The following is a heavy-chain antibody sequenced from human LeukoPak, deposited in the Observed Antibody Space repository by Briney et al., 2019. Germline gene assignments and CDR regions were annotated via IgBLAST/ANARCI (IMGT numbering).Heavy chain of an antibody. J-gene: IGHJ4*02. CDR3: AKGVNPFRGYYYVFFFDD. D-gene: IGHD1-26*01. CDR2: ISGSDDSK. Sequence: AGSLSLSCAASGFSFSTYAMNWVRQAPGKGLEWVSTISGSDDSKYYAYSVKGRCTISRDNSKNTLYLQMNGLGAEDTAVYYCAKGVNPFRGYYYVFFFDDWGQGTLVTVSS. V-gene: IGHV3-23*01. CDR1: GFSFSTYA.